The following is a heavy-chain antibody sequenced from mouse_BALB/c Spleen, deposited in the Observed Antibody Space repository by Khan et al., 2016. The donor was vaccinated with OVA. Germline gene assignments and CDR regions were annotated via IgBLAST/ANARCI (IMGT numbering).Heavy chain of an antibody. CDR3: ARRGLRWDFDY. Sequence: QVQLKESGAELAKPGASVKMSCEASGYTFINYWILWVKQRPGQGLEWIGYINPSTGYTEYNQNFKDKATLTADKSSSTAYMQLRSLTSEDSAVYYCARRGLRWDFDYWGQGTTLTVSS. J-gene: IGHJ2*01. D-gene: IGHD1-1*01. CDR2: INPSTGYT. CDR1: GYTFINYW. V-gene: IGHV1-7*01.